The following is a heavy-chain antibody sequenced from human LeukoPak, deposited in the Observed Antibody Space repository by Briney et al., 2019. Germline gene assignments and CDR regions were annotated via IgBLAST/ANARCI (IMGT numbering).Heavy chain of an antibody. J-gene: IGHJ3*02. Sequence: PSETLSLTCTVSGGSISSGGYYWSWIRQPPGKGLEWIGYIYHSGSTYYNPSLKSRVTISVDRSKNQFSLKLSSVTAADTAVYYCARELSGYDRWDAFDIWGQGTMVTVSS. D-gene: IGHD5-12*01. CDR1: GGSISSGGYY. CDR2: IYHSGST. V-gene: IGHV4-30-2*01. CDR3: ARELSGYDRWDAFDI.